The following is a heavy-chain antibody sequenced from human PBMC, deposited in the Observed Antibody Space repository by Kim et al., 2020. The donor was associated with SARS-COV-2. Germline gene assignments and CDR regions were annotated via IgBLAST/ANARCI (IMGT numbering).Heavy chain of an antibody. J-gene: IGHJ6*02. CDR2: IKSKTDGGTT. CDR3: TIRTYYDFWSGLGNGMDV. D-gene: IGHD3-3*01. Sequence: GGSLRLSCAASGFTFSNAWMSWVRQAPGKGLEWVGRIKSKTDGGTTDYAAPVKGRFTISRDDSKNTLYLQMNSLKTEDTAVYYCTIRTYYDFWSGLGNGMDVWGQGTTVTVSS. CDR1: GFTFSNAW. V-gene: IGHV3-15*01.